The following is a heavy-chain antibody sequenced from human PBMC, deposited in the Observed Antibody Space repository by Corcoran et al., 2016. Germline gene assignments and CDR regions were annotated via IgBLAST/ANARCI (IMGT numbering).Heavy chain of an antibody. CDR1: GGSISSGGYY. J-gene: IGHJ4*02. Sequence: QVQLQESGPGLVKPSQTLSLTCTVSGGSISSGGYYWSWIRQHPGKGLEWIGYIYYSGSTYYNPSLKSRVTISVDTSKNQFSLKLSSVTAADTAVYYCAGGSDYYDSRGHVGARMGLDYWGQGTLVTVSS. V-gene: IGHV4-31*03. D-gene: IGHD3-22*01. CDR2: IYYSGST. CDR3: AGGSDYYDSRGHVGARMGLDY.